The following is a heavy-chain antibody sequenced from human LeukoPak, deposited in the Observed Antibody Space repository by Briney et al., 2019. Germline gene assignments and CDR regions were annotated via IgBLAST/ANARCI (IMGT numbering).Heavy chain of an antibody. V-gene: IGHV4-59*01. D-gene: IGHD6-13*01. J-gene: IGHJ4*02. Sequence: GSLRLSCAASGFTFDDYAMHWVRQPPGKGLEWIGYVYYSGSTDYNPSFKSRVTISVDRFKTHFSLRLSSVTAADTAVYYCARVLYSSSCCTFDYWGQGTLVTVSS. CDR2: VYYSGST. CDR1: GFTFDDYA. CDR3: ARVLYSSSCCTFDY.